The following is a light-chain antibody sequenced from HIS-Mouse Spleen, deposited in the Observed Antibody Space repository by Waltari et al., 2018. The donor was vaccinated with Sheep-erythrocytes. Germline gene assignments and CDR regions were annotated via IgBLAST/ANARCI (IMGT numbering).Light chain of an antibody. V-gene: IGLV2-11*01. CDR1: SSDVGGYNY. CDR3: GSYAGSYNHV. J-gene: IGLJ1*01. CDR2: DVS. Sequence: QSALTQPRSVSGSPGPSVTISCTGTSSDVGGYNYVSWYQPHPGKAPKLMIYDVSKRPSGVPDRFSSSKSANTASLTISELQAEDEADYYCGSYAGSYNHVFAAGTKVTV.